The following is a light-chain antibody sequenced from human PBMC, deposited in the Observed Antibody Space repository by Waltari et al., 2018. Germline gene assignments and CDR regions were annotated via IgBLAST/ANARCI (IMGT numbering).Light chain of an antibody. CDR1: QSLLHSNGYNY. CDR3: MQALQTPLT. J-gene: IGKJ4*01. Sequence: PGEPASISCMSSQSLLHSNGYNYLDWYLQKPGQSPQLLIYLGSNRASGVPDRFSGSGSGTDFTLKISRVEAEDVGVYYCMQALQTPLTFGGGTKVEIK. CDR2: LGS. V-gene: IGKV2-28*01.